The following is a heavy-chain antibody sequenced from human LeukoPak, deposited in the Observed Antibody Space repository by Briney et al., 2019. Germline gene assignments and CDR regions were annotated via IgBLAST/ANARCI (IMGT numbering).Heavy chain of an antibody. J-gene: IGHJ4*02. D-gene: IGHD2-15*01. CDR2: IYPGDSET. Sequence: GESLKISCKGSGYSFTSYWIGWVRQMPGKGLEWMGIIYPGDSETRYSPSFQGQVTISADKSISTAYLQWSSLKASDTAMYYCARHKYCSGGSCYWPLDYWGQGTLVTVSS. CDR3: ARHKYCSGGSCYWPLDY. V-gene: IGHV5-51*01. CDR1: GYSFTSYW.